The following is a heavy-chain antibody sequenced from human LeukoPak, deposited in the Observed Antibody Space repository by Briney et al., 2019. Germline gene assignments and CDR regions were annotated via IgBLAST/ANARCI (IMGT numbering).Heavy chain of an antibody. CDR2: ISYDGSNK. CDR3: AKPGYDFWSGSYYYFDY. CDR1: GFSVSDHY. Sequence: GGSLRLSCAASGFSVSDHYMNWVRQAPGKGLEWVAVISYDGSNKYYADSVKGRFTISRDNSKNTLYLQMNSLGAEDTAVYYCAKPGYDFWSGSYYYFDYWGQGTLVTVSS. D-gene: IGHD3-3*01. J-gene: IGHJ4*02. V-gene: IGHV3-30*18.